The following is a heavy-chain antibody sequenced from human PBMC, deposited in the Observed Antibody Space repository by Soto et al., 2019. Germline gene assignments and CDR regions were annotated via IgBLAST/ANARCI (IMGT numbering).Heavy chain of an antibody. Sequence: PGGSLRLSCVASDFTFNKAWMSWVRQAPGKGLEWVGRIKSNAYGGTTDYAAPVKGRFTISRDDSKDTLYLQMNSLKSEDTAVYYCTTLWYSYVSSAYWGQGTLVSVSS. CDR3: TTLWYSYVSSAY. J-gene: IGHJ4*02. V-gene: IGHV3-15*07. CDR2: IKSNAYGGTT. CDR1: DFTFNKAW. D-gene: IGHD3-22*01.